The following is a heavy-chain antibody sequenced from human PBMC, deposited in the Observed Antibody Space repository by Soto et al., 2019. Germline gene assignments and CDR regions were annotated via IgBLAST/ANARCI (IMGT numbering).Heavy chain of an antibody. J-gene: IGHJ6*02. CDR3: ARGLSIAARPGRRYGMDV. CDR1: GYTYTSYD. D-gene: IGHD6-6*01. V-gene: IGHV1-8*01. Sequence: ASVKVSCKASGYTYTSYDINWVRQATGQGLEWMGWMNPNSGNTGYAQKFQGRVTMTRNTSISTAYMELSSLRSEDTAVYYCARGLSIAARPGRRYGMDVWGQGTTVTVSS. CDR2: MNPNSGNT.